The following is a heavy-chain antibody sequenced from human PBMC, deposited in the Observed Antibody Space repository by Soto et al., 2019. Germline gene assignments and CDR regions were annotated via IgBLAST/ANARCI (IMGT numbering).Heavy chain of an antibody. D-gene: IGHD5-12*01. CDR1: GFTFSDYY. CDR3: ARVKGAYAIDY. V-gene: IGHV3-11*01. CDR2: ISKSGSTT. Sequence: VQLVESGGGLVKPGGSLRLSCAASGFTFSDYYMSWMRQAPGKGPEWVSYISKSGSTTQYADSVKGRFTISRDNAKNSLYLQMNSLRAEDTAVYYCARVKGAYAIDYWGQGTLVTVSS. J-gene: IGHJ4*02.